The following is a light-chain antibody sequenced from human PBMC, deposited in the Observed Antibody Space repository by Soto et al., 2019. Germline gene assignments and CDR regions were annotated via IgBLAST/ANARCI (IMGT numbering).Light chain of an antibody. CDR3: QQYGSSPRM. Sequence: EIVLTQSPGTLSLSPGESATLSCRASQSVSSSYLAWYQQKPGQAPRLLIYGASDRATGIPDRFSGGGSGTDFTLTISRLEPEDCAVYYCQQYGSSPRMFGQGTKVEIK. J-gene: IGKJ1*01. CDR1: QSVSSSY. CDR2: GAS. V-gene: IGKV3-20*01.